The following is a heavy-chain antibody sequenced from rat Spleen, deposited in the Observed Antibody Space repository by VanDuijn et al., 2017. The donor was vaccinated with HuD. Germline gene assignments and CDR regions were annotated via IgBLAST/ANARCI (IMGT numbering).Heavy chain of an antibody. CDR1: GFSLTSYN. CDR2: IWNNGGT. CDR3: ARKVFIADWYFDF. Sequence: QVQLKESGPGLVQPSQTLSLTCTVAGFSLTSYNVHWVRQPPGKGLEWMGVIWNNGGTRYNSALKSRLSISKDISKSQVFLKMNSLQTEDKAMYFCARKVFIADWYFDFWGPGTMVTVSS. J-gene: IGHJ1*01. V-gene: IGHV2-41*01. D-gene: IGHD1-1*01.